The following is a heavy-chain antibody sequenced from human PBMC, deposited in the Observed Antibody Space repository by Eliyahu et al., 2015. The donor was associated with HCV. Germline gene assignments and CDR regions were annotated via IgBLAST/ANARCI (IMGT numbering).Heavy chain of an antibody. V-gene: IGHV1-24*01. D-gene: IGHD4-17*01. CDR3: ATRFLLPTTVTTNYYYYGMDV. Sequence: QVQLVQSGAEVKKPGASVKVSCKVSGYTXTELXXXXVRQAPGKGLEWMGGFDPEDGETIYAQKFQGRVTMTEDTSTDTAYMELSSLRSEDTAVYYCATRFLLPTTVTTNYYYYGMDVWGQGTTVTVSS. J-gene: IGHJ6*02. CDR1: GYTXTELX. CDR2: FDPEDGET.